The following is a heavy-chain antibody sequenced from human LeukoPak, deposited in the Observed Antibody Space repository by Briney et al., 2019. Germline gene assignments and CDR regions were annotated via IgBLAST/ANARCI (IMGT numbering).Heavy chain of an antibody. J-gene: IGHJ6*04. V-gene: IGHV4-59*01. CDR2: IYYSGST. CDR1: GGSISNYY. Sequence: SETLSLTCTVSGGSISNYYWGCIRQPPGKGLEWIGYIYYSGSTNYNPSLKSRVTISVDTSKNQFSLKLSSVTAADTAVYYCARDPRADVWGKGTTVTVSS. CDR3: ARDPRADV.